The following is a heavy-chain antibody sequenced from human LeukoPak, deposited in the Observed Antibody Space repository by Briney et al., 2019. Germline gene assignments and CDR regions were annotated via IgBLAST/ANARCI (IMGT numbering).Heavy chain of an antibody. CDR2: ISYDGSNK. Sequence: GGSLRLSCAASGFAFGGSGMHWVRQAPGKGLEWVAVISYDGSNKFYADSVKGRFTISRDNSKNTLDLQLNSLRAEDTAVYYCARDSESFWGQPIDYWGQGTLVTVSS. CDR3: ARDSESFWGQPIDY. D-gene: IGHD3-16*01. J-gene: IGHJ4*02. V-gene: IGHV3-30*03. CDR1: GFAFGGSG.